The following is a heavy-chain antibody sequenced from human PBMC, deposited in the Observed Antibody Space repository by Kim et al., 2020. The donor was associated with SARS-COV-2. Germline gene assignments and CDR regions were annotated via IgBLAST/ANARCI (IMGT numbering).Heavy chain of an antibody. J-gene: IGHJ4*02. D-gene: IGHD5-18*01. Sequence: NPPLTSRVTISVDTSKNQFSLKLSSVTAADTAVYYCARFGPYSYGSFDYWGQGTLVTVSS. CDR3: ARFGPYSYGSFDY. V-gene: IGHV4-4*09.